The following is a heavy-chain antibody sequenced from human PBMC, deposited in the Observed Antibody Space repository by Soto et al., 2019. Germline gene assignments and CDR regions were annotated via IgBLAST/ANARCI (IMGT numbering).Heavy chain of an antibody. J-gene: IGHJ4*02. Sequence: SETLSLTCPVSGGSLSSGGYYWSWIRQHPGKGLEWIGYIYYSGSTYYNPSLKSRVTISVDTSKNQFSLKLSSVTAADTAVYYCARDSSGWYYFDYWGQGTLVTVSS. CDR1: GGSLSSGGYY. D-gene: IGHD6-19*01. CDR2: IYYSGST. CDR3: ARDSSGWYYFDY. V-gene: IGHV4-31*03.